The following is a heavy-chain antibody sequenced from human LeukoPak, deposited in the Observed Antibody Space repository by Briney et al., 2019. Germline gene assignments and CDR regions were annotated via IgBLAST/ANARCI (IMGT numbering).Heavy chain of an antibody. D-gene: IGHD4-11*01. CDR3: ARDLDYSTGFDY. CDR2: ISSTGTYI. J-gene: IGHJ4*02. CDR1: GFTFSSSTFGSYT. Sequence: GGSLRLSCATSGFTFSSSTFGSYTMNWVRQAPGKGLEWVSSISSTGTYIYYTDSVKGRFTISRDITNSLLYLQMNSLRADDTAVYYCARDLDYSTGFDYWGQGTLVTVSS. V-gene: IGHV3-21*01.